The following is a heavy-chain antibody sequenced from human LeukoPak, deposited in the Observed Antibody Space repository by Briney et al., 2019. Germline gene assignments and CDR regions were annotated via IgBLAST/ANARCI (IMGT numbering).Heavy chain of an antibody. D-gene: IGHD2-2*01. Sequence: GASVKVSCKASGYTFTSYDINWVRQATGQGLEWMGWMNPNSGNTGYAQKFQGRVTMTRNTSISTAYMELSSLRSEDTAVYYCASLVVVPAATFRAFDIWGQGTMVTVSS. V-gene: IGHV1-8*01. CDR3: ASLVVVPAATFRAFDI. J-gene: IGHJ3*02. CDR2: MNPNSGNT. CDR1: GYTFTSYD.